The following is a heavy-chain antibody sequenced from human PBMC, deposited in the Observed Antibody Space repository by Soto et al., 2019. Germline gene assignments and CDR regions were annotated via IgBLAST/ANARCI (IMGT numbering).Heavy chain of an antibody. CDR2: ISGSGGST. Sequence: GGSLRLSCAASGFTFSSYAMSWVRQAPGKGLEWVSAISGSGGSTYYADSVKGRFTISRDNSKNTLYLQMNSLRAEDTAVYYCAKDVYDFWSGYYMGTRFDPWGQGTLVTVSS. V-gene: IGHV3-23*01. J-gene: IGHJ5*02. D-gene: IGHD3-3*01. CDR1: GFTFSSYA. CDR3: AKDVYDFWSGYYMGTRFDP.